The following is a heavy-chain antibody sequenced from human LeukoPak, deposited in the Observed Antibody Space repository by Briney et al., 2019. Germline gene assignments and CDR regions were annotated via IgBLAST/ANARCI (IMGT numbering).Heavy chain of an antibody. D-gene: IGHD4/OR15-4a*01. V-gene: IGHV4-59*01. Sequence: SETLSLTCTVSGGSMNSYYWSWVRQPPGKGLEWIGYIYYSGSTNYNPSLKSRVTISVDTSKNQFSLKLSSVTAADTAVYYCARSARKGLWFSLLLWGQGTLVTVSS. CDR1: GGSMNSYY. CDR2: IYYSGST. J-gene: IGHJ4*02. CDR3: ARSARKGLWFSLLL.